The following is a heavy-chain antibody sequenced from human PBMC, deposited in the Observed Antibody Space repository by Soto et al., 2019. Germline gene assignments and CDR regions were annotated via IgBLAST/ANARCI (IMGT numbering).Heavy chain of an antibody. Sequence: GGSLRLSCAASGFTFSSYGMHWVRQAPGKGLEWVAVISYDGSNKYYADSVKGRFTISRDNSKNTLYLQMNSLRAEDTAVYYCAKDLSAPPYCSSTSCYAPWGQGTLVTVSS. CDR2: ISYDGSNK. CDR1: GFTFSSYG. D-gene: IGHD2-2*01. V-gene: IGHV3-30*18. CDR3: AKDLSAPPYCSSTSCYAP. J-gene: IGHJ5*02.